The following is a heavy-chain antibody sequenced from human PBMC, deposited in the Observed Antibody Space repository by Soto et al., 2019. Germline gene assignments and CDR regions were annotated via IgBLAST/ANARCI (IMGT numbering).Heavy chain of an antibody. Sequence: QVQLVESGGGVVQPGRSLRLSCAASGFTFSSYGMHWVRQAPGKGLEWVAVIWYDGSNKDYADSVKGRFTTSRDNSKNTLYLQMNSLRAEDTAVYYCARDGTYGSGRGYFDYWGQGTLVTVSS. CDR1: GFTFSSYG. CDR3: ARDGTYGSGRGYFDY. V-gene: IGHV3-33*01. CDR2: IWYDGSNK. J-gene: IGHJ4*02. D-gene: IGHD3-10*01.